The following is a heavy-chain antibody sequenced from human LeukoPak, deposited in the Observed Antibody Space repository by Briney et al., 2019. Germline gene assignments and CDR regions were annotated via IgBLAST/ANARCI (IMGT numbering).Heavy chain of an antibody. CDR3: ASDRTDSGSYIPI. CDR2: IIPIFGTA. D-gene: IGHD1-26*01. V-gene: IGHV1-69*06. Sequence: PVASVKVSCKASVYTFTDYYLHWVRQAPGQGLEWMGGIIPIFGTAHYAQKFQGRVTITADKSTSTAYMELSSLRSEDTAVYYCASDRTDSGSYIPIWGQGTMVTVSS. J-gene: IGHJ3*02. CDR1: VYTFTDYY.